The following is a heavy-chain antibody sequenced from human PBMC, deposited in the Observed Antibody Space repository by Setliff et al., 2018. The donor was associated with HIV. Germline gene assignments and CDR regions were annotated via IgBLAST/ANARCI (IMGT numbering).Heavy chain of an antibody. CDR2: IWFDGSKK. V-gene: IGHV3-33*01. Sequence: GGSLRLSCAASGFTFSSYAMHWVRQAPGKGLEWVAVIWFDGSKKYYTDSVKGRFTISRDNSKNTLFLQMNSLRADDTAVYYCARGGNQPLLHAYLDYWGQGTLVTVSS. CDR1: GFTFSSYA. D-gene: IGHD2-15*01. J-gene: IGHJ4*02. CDR3: ARGGNQPLLHAYLDY.